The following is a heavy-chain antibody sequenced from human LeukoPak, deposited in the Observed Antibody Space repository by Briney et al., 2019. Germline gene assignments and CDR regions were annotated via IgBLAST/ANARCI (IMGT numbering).Heavy chain of an antibody. CDR1: GDSMSGYY. CDR2: MYYSGTT. Sequence: SETLSLTCSVSGDSMSGYYWIWIRQPPGKGLEWIGYMYYSGTTSYNPSLKSRVTLSTDTSKNHFSLKLYSVTAADTAVYYCARHDNYPGFGRGFDPWGQGFLVTVTS. J-gene: IGHJ5*02. V-gene: IGHV4-59*08. D-gene: IGHD1-14*01. CDR3: ARHDNYPGFGRGFDP.